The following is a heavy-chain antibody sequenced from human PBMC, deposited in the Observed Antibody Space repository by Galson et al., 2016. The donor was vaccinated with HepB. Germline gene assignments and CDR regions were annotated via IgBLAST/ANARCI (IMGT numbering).Heavy chain of an antibody. D-gene: IGHD3-3*01. Sequence: SLRLSCAASGFTFSSHVMSWVRQAPGKGLEWVSAMSGSSDRTSYAVYVEGRFTISRDNSRNRLYLEMHSLRAEDTALYYCAKNDFWSGYTPYFYYGMDVWGQGTPVTVSS. CDR2: MSGSSDRT. V-gene: IGHV3-23*01. CDR3: AKNDFWSGYTPYFYYGMDV. CDR1: GFTFSSHV. J-gene: IGHJ6*02.